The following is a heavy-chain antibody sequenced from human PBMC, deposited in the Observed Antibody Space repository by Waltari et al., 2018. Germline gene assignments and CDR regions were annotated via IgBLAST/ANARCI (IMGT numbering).Heavy chain of an antibody. D-gene: IGHD2-2*01. CDR2: INPNSGGT. Sequence: QVQLVQSGAEVKKPGASVKVSCKASGYTFTGYYMHWVRQAPGQGLEWMGWINPNSGGTIYAQNFQGRVTMTRDTSISTAYMELIRLRSDDTALYYCATGIVVVPAANRGYAFDIWGQGTMVTVSS. V-gene: IGHV1-2*02. J-gene: IGHJ3*02. CDR1: GYTFTGYY. CDR3: ATGIVVVPAANRGYAFDI.